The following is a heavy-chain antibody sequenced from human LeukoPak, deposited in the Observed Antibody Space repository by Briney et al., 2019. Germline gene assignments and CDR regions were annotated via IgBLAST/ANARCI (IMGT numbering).Heavy chain of an antibody. CDR3: ARGGFYSNYGMDWFDP. V-gene: IGHV4-34*01. D-gene: IGHD4-11*01. CDR2: INHSGST. J-gene: IGHJ5*02. CDR1: GGSFSGYY. Sequence: SETLSLTCAVYGGSFSGYYWSWIRQPPGKGLEWIGEINHSGSTNYNPSLKSRVTISVDTSKNQFSLKLSSVTAADTAVYYCARGGFYSNYGMDWFDPWGQGALVTVSS.